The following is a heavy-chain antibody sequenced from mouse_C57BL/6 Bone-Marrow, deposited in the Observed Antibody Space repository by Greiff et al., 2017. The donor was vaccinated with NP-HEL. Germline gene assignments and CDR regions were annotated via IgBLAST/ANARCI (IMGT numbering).Heavy chain of an antibody. Sequence: VQLQQPGAELVKPGASVKLSCKASGYTFTSYWMHWVKQRPGQGLEWIGMIHPNSGSTNYNEKVKSKATLTVDKSSSTAYMQLSSLTSEDSAVYYCARWGWLLSLYAMDYWGQGTSVTVSS. CDR1: GYTFTSYW. D-gene: IGHD2-3*01. CDR2: IHPNSGST. CDR3: ARWGWLLSLYAMDY. V-gene: IGHV1-64*01. J-gene: IGHJ4*01.